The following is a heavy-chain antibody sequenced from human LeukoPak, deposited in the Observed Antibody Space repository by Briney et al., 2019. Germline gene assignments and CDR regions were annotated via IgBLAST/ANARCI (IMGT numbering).Heavy chain of an antibody. D-gene: IGHD1-26*01. Sequence: SETLSLTCSVSGGSITNSYWSWIRQPPGKGLEWIGYIYYTGSTTYSLSYKSRVTISVDTSRNQISLKLTSVTAADTAVYYCARHVAVGETAWGQGTLVTVFS. V-gene: IGHV4-59*08. CDR2: IYYTGST. CDR3: ARHVAVGETA. CDR1: GGSITNSY. J-gene: IGHJ5*02.